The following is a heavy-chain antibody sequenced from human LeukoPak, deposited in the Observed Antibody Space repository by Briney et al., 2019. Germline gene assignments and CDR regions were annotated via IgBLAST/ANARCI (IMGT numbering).Heavy chain of an antibody. D-gene: IGHD2-15*01. CDR2: INHSGST. V-gene: IGHV4-34*01. CDR3: AGFVVAPVLGVYNAFDI. Sequence: PSETLSLTCAVYGGSFRGYYWSWIRQPSGKGLEWIGEINHSGSTNYNPSLKSRVTISVDTSKNQFSLKLSSVTAADTAVYYCAGFVVAPVLGVYNAFDIWGQGTLVTVSS. CDR1: GGSFRGYY. J-gene: IGHJ3*02.